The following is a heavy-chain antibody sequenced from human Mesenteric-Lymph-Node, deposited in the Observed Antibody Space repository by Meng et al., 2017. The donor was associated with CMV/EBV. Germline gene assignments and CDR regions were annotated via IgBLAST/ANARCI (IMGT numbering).Heavy chain of an antibody. J-gene: IGHJ4*02. D-gene: IGHD6-13*01. CDR3: AKAAGTDFPYYFDY. Sequence: GESLKISCAASGFTFSNYDMYWVRQVTGKGLEWVSPTGSGGDTFYPGSVKGRLTISRDNSKNTLYLQMNSLRAEDTAVYYCAKAAGTDFPYYFDYWGQGTLVTVSS. CDR1: GFTFSNYD. CDR2: TGSGGDT. V-gene: IGHV3-13*01.